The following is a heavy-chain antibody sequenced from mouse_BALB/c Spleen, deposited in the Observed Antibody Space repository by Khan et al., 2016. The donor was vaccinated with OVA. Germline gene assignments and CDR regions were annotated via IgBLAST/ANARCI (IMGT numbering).Heavy chain of an antibody. Sequence: QVQLQQPGPELVKPGASVRISCMASGYTFTGYYIHWVRQRPGQGLEWIGWIYPGYVDTKYNENFKGKATLTADKSSGIAYMQLSSLTSEDSAVYFCARSDSGTVFDYWGRGTTLTVSS. CDR2: IYPGYVDT. V-gene: IGHV1S56*01. J-gene: IGHJ2*01. CDR1: GYTFTGYY. D-gene: IGHD4-1*01. CDR3: ARSDSGTVFDY.